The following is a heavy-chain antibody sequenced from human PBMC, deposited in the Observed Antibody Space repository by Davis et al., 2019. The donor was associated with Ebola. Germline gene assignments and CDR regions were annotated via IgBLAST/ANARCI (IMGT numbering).Heavy chain of an antibody. Sequence: SETLSLTCTVSGGSISSSNWWSWIRQPPGKGLEWIGEINHSGSTNYNPSLKSRVTISVDTSKNQFSLKLSSVTAADTAVYYCARIVGATYFDYWGQGTLVTVSS. D-gene: IGHD1-26*01. CDR3: ARIVGATYFDY. J-gene: IGHJ4*02. CDR1: GGSISSSNW. V-gene: IGHV4-4*02. CDR2: INHSGST.